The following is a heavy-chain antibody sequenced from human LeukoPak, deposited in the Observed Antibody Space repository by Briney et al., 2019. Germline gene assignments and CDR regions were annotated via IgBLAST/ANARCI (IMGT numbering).Heavy chain of an antibody. CDR3: ARVAKYYYGSETYYFFEH. CDR2: ISGHSSTI. CDR1: GFTFSSYS. J-gene: IGHJ4*02. V-gene: IGHV3-48*01. D-gene: IGHD3-10*01. Sequence: PGGSLRLSCAASGFTFSSYSMNWVRQAPGKGLEWISYISGHSSTIYFADSVKGRFTISRDNARNSLYLQMNSLRVEDTAVYYCARVAKYYYGSETYYFFEHWGQGTPVTASS.